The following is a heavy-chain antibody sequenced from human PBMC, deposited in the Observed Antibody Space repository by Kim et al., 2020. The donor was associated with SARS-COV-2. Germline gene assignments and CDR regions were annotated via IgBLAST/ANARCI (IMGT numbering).Heavy chain of an antibody. CDR1: GFTFSTYT. V-gene: IGHV3-23*01. D-gene: IGHD4-4*01. CDR3: TRRDDSRNYASMDV. J-gene: IGHJ6*02. CDR2: IGSGGGT. Sequence: GGSLRLSCVASGFTFSTYTLRWVRQAPGKGLEWVSSIGSGGGTFYADSVRGRFTISRDNSKNTMYLQVNSLRVDDTAVYYCTRRDDSRNYASMDVWGQGTTVSVSS.